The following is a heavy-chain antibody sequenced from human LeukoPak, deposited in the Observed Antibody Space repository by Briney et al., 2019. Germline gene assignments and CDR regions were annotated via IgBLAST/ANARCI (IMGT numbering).Heavy chain of an antibody. Sequence: GASVKVSCKASGYTFTGYYMHRVRQAPGQGLEWMGWVNPNSGGTNYAQKFQGRATMTRDTSISTAYMELSRLRSDDTAVYYCARAYGSGSYTDYYYYYYMDVWGKGTTVTISS. J-gene: IGHJ6*03. CDR3: ARAYGSGSYTDYYYYYYMDV. V-gene: IGHV1-2*02. D-gene: IGHD3-10*01. CDR2: VNPNSGGT. CDR1: GYTFTGYY.